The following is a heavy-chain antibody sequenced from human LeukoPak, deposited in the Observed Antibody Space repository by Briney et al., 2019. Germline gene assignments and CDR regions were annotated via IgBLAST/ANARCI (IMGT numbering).Heavy chain of an antibody. Sequence: PGGSLRLSCAASGFTFDDYAMHWVRQAPGKGLEWVSLISWDGGSTYYADSVKGRFTISRDNSKNSLYLQMNSLRAEDTALYYCAKDGVVGATGHAFDIWGQGTLVTVSS. D-gene: IGHD1-26*01. CDR3: AKDGVVGATGHAFDI. J-gene: IGHJ4*02. CDR1: GFTFDDYA. V-gene: IGHV3-43D*03. CDR2: ISWDGGST.